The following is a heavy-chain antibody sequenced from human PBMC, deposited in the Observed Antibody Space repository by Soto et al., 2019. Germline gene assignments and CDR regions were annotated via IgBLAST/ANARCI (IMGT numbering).Heavy chain of an antibody. D-gene: IGHD2-2*01. CDR1: GYSFTSYW. V-gene: IGHV5-51*01. CDR2: IYPRDSYV. J-gene: IGHJ5*02. Sequence: PGESLKISCKGSGYSFTSYWIGWVRQMPGKGLEWMGIIYPRDSYVNYSPSFQGHVTISLDKSISTAYLQWGSLKASDTAMYYCARLFCSTTTCDSWFDPWGQGTLVTVSS. CDR3: ARLFCSTTTCDSWFDP.